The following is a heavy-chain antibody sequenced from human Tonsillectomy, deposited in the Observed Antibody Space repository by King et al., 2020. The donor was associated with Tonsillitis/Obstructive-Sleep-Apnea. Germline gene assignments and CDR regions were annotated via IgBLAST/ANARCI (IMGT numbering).Heavy chain of an antibody. Sequence: QLQESGPGLVKPSETLSLTCTVSGGSISSSSYYWGWIRQPPGKGLEWIGSIYYSGSTYYNPSLKSRVTISVDTSKNQFSLKLSSVTAADTAVYYCARHHRGWDSSGFSYYFDYWGQGTLVTVSS. CDR3: ARHHRGWDSSGFSYYFDY. CDR2: IYYSGST. D-gene: IGHD3-22*01. CDR1: GGSISSSSYY. V-gene: IGHV4-39*01. J-gene: IGHJ4*02.